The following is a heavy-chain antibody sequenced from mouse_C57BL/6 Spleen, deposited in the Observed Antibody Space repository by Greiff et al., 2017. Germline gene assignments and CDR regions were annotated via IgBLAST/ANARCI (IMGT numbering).Heavy chain of an antibody. CDR1: GYSITSGYY. CDR3: ATELITTKGYYAMDY. J-gene: IGHJ4*01. D-gene: IGHD2-4*01. CDR2: ISYDGSN. Sequence: ESGPGLVKPSQSLSLTCSVTGYSITSGYYWNWIRQFPGNKLEWMGYISYDGSNNYNPSLKNRISITRDTSKNQFFLKLNSVTTEDTATYYCATELITTKGYYAMDYWGQGTSVTVSS. V-gene: IGHV3-6*01.